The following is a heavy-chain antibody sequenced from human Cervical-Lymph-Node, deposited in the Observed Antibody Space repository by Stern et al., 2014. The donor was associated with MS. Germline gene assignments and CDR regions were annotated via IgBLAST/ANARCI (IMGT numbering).Heavy chain of an antibody. CDR2: ISNDGSNK. CDR3: TSGTIYGFNALDI. D-gene: IGHD4-17*01. V-gene: IGHV3-30-3*01. J-gene: IGHJ3*02. Sequence: VQLVESGGGVVQPGRSLRLSCAASGFIFSSRSMHWVRPAPGKGLEWVASISNDGSNKYSADSVRGRFTISRDNSGNTLFLQMNSLRREDTAVYYCTSGTIYGFNALDIWGQGTMVIVSS. CDR1: GFIFSSRS.